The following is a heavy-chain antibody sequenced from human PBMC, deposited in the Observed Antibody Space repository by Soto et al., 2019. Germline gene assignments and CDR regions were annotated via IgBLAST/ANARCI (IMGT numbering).Heavy chain of an antibody. CDR1: GYTFTSYY. CDR3: ARDPTSASIAARRFDY. CDR2: INPSGGST. Sequence: ASVKVSCKASGYTFTSYYMHWVRQAPGQGLEWMGIINPSGGSTSYAQKFQGRVTMTRDTSTSTVYMELSSLRSEDTAVYYCARDPTSASIAARRFDYWGQGTLVTVS. V-gene: IGHV1-46*01. D-gene: IGHD6-6*01. J-gene: IGHJ4*02.